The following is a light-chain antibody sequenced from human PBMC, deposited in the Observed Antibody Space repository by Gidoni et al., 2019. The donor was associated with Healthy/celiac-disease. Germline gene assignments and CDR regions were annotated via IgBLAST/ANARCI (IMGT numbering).Light chain of an antibody. CDR3: QQYNNWPPIT. CDR1: QSVSSN. CDR2: GAS. J-gene: IGKJ2*01. Sequence: EIVMTQSPATLSVSPGERATLPCRASQSVSSNLAWYQQKPGQAPRLLIYGASTRATGIPARISGSGSGTEFTLTISSLQYEDFAVYYCQQYNNWPPITFGQGTKLEIK. V-gene: IGKV3-15*01.